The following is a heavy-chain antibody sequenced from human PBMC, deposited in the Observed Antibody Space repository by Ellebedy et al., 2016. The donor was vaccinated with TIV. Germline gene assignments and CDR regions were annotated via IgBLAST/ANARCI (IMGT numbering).Heavy chain of an antibody. J-gene: IGHJ6*02. Sequence: ASVTVSCKASGYTFTGYYMHWVRQAPGQGLEWMGWMNTNSGNTGYAQKFQGRVTITADKSTSTAYMELSSLRSEDTAVYYCSFTSRGERIYGMDVWGQGTTVTVSS. CDR3: SFTSRGERIYGMDV. CDR1: GYTFTGYY. CDR2: MNTNSGNT. V-gene: IGHV1-8*03. D-gene: IGHD3-16*01.